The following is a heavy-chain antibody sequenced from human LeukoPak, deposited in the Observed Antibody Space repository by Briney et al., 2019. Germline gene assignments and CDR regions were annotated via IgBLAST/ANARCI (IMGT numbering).Heavy chain of an antibody. D-gene: IGHD2-15*01. V-gene: IGHV3-21*01. CDR2: ISSSSSYT. CDR3: ARRDCGGGSCYPDY. CDR1: GFTFSTYS. Sequence: GGSLRLSCAASGFTFSTYSMNWVRQAPGKGLEWVSSISSSSSYTYYADSVRGRFTISRDNAKNSLYLQMNSLRAEDTAVYYCARRDCGGGSCYPDYWGQGTLVTVSS. J-gene: IGHJ4*02.